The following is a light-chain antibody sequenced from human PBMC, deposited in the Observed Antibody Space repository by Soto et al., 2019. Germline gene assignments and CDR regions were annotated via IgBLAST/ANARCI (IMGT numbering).Light chain of an antibody. J-gene: IGKJ5*01. CDR1: QSVSSN. CDR3: QQYNNWIT. CDR2: GVS. V-gene: IGKV3-15*01. Sequence: EIVLTQSPGTLSLSPGERATLSCRASQSVSSNYLAWYQQIPGQAPRLLIYGVSTRATGIPARFSGSGSGTEFTLTISSLQSEDFAVYYCQQYNNWITFGQGTRLEIK.